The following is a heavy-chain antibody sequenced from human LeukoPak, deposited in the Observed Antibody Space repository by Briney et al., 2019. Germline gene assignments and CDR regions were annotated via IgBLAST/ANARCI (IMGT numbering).Heavy chain of an antibody. CDR3: ARRAMTMVPWFDP. CDR2: INHSGST. V-gene: IGHV4-34*01. Sequence: SETLSLTCAVYGGSFSGYYWSWIRQPPGKGLEWIGAINHSGSTNYNPSLKSRVTISVDTSKNQFSLKLSSVTAADTAVYYCARRAMTMVPWFDPWGQGTLVTVSS. CDR1: GGSFSGYY. D-gene: IGHD3-10*01. J-gene: IGHJ5*02.